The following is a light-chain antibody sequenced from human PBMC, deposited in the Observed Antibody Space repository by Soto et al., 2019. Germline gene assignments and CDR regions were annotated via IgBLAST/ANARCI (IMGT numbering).Light chain of an antibody. CDR2: GAS. CDR3: QQYGSSPLT. V-gene: IGKV3-20*01. Sequence: EIVLTQSPGTLSLSPGERATLSCRASQSVSSSYLAWYRQKPGQAPRLLIYGASSRATGIPDRFSGSGSGTDFTLTISRLEPEDFAVYYCQQYGSSPLTSGGGTKV. CDR1: QSVSSSY. J-gene: IGKJ4*01.